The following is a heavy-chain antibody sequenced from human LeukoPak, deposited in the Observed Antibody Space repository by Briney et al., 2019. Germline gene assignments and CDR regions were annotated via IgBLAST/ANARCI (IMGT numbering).Heavy chain of an antibody. D-gene: IGHD2-2*01. Sequence: SETLSLTCTVSGGSISSSNYYWGWIRQPPGKGLEWIGNIYYSGSTNYNPSLKSRVTISVDTSKNQFSLKLSSVTAADTAVYYCARNRYCSSSKCYESDSNYFGMDVWGQGTTVTVSS. CDR2: IYYSGST. CDR1: GGSISSSNYY. J-gene: IGHJ6*02. V-gene: IGHV4-39*01. CDR3: ARNRYCSSSKCYESDSNYFGMDV.